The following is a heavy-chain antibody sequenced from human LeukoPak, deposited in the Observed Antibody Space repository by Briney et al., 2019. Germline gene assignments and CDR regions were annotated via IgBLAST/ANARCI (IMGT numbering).Heavy chain of an antibody. CDR2: IHYSGTP. D-gene: IGHD3-3*01. V-gene: IGHV4-39*07. CDR3: ARDQGGRFTVAEYYYYMDV. J-gene: IGHJ6*03. CDR1: DNAINTGSGY. Sequence: PSETLSLTCIVSDNAINTGSGYWGWIRQPPGKGLEWIGSIHYSGTPHYNPSLKSRVTISVDSSKNRFSLNVSFVTAADTAVYYCARDQGGRFTVAEYYYYMDVWGKGTSVTVSS.